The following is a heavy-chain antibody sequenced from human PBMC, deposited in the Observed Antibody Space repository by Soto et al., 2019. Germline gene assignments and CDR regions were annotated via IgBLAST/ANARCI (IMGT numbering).Heavy chain of an antibody. CDR1: GCTCISYG. CDR3: AREQLVREGPLDY. V-gene: IGHV3-33*01. D-gene: IGHD6-6*01. J-gene: IGHJ4*02. Sequence: RSLRLCCAAAGCTCISYGMRWVRQAPGKGLEWVAVIWYDGSNKYYADSVKGRFTISRDNSKNTLYLQMNSLRAEDTAVYYCAREQLVREGPLDYWGQGTLVTVSS. CDR2: IWYDGSNK.